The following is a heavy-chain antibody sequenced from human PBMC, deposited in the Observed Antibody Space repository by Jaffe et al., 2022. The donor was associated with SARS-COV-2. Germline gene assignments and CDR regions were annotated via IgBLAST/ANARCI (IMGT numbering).Heavy chain of an antibody. Sequence: QVQLVESGGGLVKPGGSLRLSCAASGFTFSDYYMSWIRQAPGKGLEWVSYISSSGSTIYYADSVKGRFTISRDNAKNSLYLQMNSLRAEDTAVYYCASRERRGYSLGRGDAFDIWGQGTMVTVSS. CDR1: GFTFSDYY. D-gene: IGHD5-18*01. CDR2: ISSSGSTI. J-gene: IGHJ3*02. CDR3: ASRERRGYSLGRGDAFDI. V-gene: IGHV3-11*01.